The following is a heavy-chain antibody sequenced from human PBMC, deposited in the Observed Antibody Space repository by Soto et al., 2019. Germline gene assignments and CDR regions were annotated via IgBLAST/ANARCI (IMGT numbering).Heavy chain of an antibody. Sequence: SETLSLTCIVSGGSITSEGYYWSWIRQLPGKGLEWIGYIYYSGSIFYNPFLKSRASISAHSSKKQFSLKLSSVTAADTAVYYCARSRLWEQHFDSWGRGTLVTVSS. D-gene: IGHD1-26*01. V-gene: IGHV4-31*03. J-gene: IGHJ4*02. CDR3: ARSRLWEQHFDS. CDR2: IYYSGSI. CDR1: GGSITSEGYY.